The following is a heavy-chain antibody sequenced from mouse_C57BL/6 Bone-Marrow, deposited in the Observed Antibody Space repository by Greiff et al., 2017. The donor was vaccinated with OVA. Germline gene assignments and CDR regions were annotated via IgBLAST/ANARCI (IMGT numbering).Heavy chain of an antibody. CDR2: IDPENGDT. J-gene: IGHJ3*01. CDR3: TTRVLRFAY. V-gene: IGHV14-4*01. D-gene: IGHD1-1*01. CDR1: GFNIKDDY. Sequence: EVKVEQSGPELVRPGASVKFSCTASGFNIKDDYMHWVKQRPEKGLEWIGRIDPENGDTEYASKFQGKATITADTSSNTAYLQLSSLTSEDTAVYYCTTRVLRFAYWGQGTLVTVSA.